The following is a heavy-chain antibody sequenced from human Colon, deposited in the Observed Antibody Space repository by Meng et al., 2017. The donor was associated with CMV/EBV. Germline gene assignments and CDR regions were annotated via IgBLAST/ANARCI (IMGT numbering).Heavy chain of an antibody. CDR3: ARASNSSFDP. CDR2: ISHDGTKK. CDR1: GVTFSAFP. V-gene: IGHV3-30*04. D-gene: IGHD4-11*01. J-gene: IGHJ5*02. Sequence: LSGAASGVTFSAFPRHWVRQAPGKGLEWVAIISHDGTKKYYAESVKGRFSLSRDNSQNTVTVHMSSLRGDDTAVYYCARASNSSFDPWGQGTLVTVSS.